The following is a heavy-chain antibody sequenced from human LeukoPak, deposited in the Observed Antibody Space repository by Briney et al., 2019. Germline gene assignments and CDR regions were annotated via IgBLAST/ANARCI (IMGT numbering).Heavy chain of an antibody. CDR2: VHHSGST. J-gene: IGHJ4*02. Sequence: PAQTLSLTCAVYGSSFSGYYCTWIRQPPGKGLEWIGEVHHSGSTNSNPSLKSRVTISVDTSKNQFSLKLTSVTPEDTAVYYCARESSWLIQKTYDYWGQGTLVTVSS. D-gene: IGHD6-13*01. CDR3: ARESSWLIQKTYDY. V-gene: IGHV4-34*01. CDR1: GSSFSGYY.